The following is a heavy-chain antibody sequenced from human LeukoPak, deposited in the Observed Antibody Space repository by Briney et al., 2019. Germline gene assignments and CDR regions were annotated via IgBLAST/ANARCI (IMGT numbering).Heavy chain of an antibody. Sequence: GESLRLSCAASGFTFSGYWMHWVRQAPGKGLVWVSRINTDGSSTSYADSVKGRFTISRDNAKNTLYLQMNSLRAEDTAVYYCARAAGYSSDWYWFDPWGQGTLVTVS. CDR2: INTDGSST. D-gene: IGHD6-19*01. V-gene: IGHV3-74*01. CDR1: GFTFSGYW. J-gene: IGHJ5*02. CDR3: ARAAGYSSDWYWFDP.